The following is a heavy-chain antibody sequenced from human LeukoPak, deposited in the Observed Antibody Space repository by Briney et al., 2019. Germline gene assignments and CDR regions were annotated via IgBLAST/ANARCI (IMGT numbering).Heavy chain of an antibody. CDR2: IIPILGIA. CDR3: ASWVTASGFDP. D-gene: IGHD2-21*02. V-gene: IGHV1-69*04. Sequence: ASVKVSCKASGGTFSSYAISWVRQAPGQGREWMGRIIPILGIANYAQKFQGRVTITADKSTSTAYMELSSLRSEDTAVYYCASWVTASGFDPWGQGTLVTVSS. J-gene: IGHJ5*02. CDR1: GGTFSSYA.